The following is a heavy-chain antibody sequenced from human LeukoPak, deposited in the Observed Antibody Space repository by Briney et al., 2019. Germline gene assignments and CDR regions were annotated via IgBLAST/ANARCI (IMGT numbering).Heavy chain of an antibody. D-gene: IGHD2/OR15-2a*01. CDR3: GTWAFYHSLDV. CDR1: GFTLGPYA. J-gene: IGHJ6*02. Sequence: GGSLRLSCAASGFTLGPYAMHWVRQRPGGGLERVAHFNAYGDRTFYADSVEGRFTVSRDNSKDSLYLQMNSLTTDDTALYYCGTWAFYHSLDVWGQGTTVTVSS. V-gene: IGHV3-43*02. CDR2: FNAYGDRT.